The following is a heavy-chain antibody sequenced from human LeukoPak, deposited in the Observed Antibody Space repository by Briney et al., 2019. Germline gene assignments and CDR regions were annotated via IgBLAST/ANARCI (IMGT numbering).Heavy chain of an antibody. V-gene: IGHV3-23*01. CDR1: GFTFSSHW. Sequence: GGSLRLSCAASGFTFSSHWMHWVRQAPGKGLEWVSAISGSGGSTYYADSVKGRFTISRDNSKNTLYLQMNSLRAEDTAVYYCAKVYCSGGSCKNLFWFDYWGQGTLVTVSS. D-gene: IGHD2-15*01. J-gene: IGHJ4*02. CDR2: ISGSGGST. CDR3: AKVYCSGGSCKNLFWFDY.